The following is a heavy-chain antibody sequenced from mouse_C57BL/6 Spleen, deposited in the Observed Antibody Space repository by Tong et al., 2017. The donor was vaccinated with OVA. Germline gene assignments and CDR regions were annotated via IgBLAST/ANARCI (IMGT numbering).Heavy chain of an antibody. CDR2: INSDGGST. D-gene: IGHD2-10*02. CDR3: ARHEKYGNYWYFDV. J-gene: IGHJ1*01. V-gene: IGHV5-2*01. Sequence: EVQLQESGGGLVKPGESLKLSCESNEYEFPSHDMSWVRKTPEKRLELVAAINSDGGSTYYPDTMERRFIISRDNTKKTLYLQMNSLRSEDTALYYCARHEKYGNYWYFDVWGAGTTVTVSS. CDR1: EYEFPSHD.